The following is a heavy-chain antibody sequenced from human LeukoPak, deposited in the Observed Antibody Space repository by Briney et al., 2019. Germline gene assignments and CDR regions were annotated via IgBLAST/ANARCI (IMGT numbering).Heavy chain of an antibody. J-gene: IGHJ5*02. Sequence: GASVKVSCKASGYTFTSYGISWVRQAPGQGLEWMGWISAYNGNTNYAQKLQGRVTMTTDTSTSTAYMELRSLRSDDTAVYYCARGAYTTVTHGWFDPWGQGTLVTVSS. V-gene: IGHV1-18*01. CDR2: ISAYNGNT. CDR1: GYTFTSYG. CDR3: ARGAYTTVTHGWFDP. D-gene: IGHD4-17*01.